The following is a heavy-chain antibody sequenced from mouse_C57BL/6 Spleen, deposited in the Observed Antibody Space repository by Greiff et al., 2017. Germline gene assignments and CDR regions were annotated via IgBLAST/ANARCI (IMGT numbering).Heavy chain of an antibody. J-gene: IGHJ3*01. Sequence: QVQLQQPGAELVMPGASVKLSCKASGYTFTSYWMHWVKQRPGQGLEWIGEIDPSDSYTNYNQKFKGKSTLTVDKSSSTAYMQLSSLTSEDSAVYDCGGGRGGGAWFACWGQGTLVTVSA. V-gene: IGHV1-69*01. CDR1: GYTFTSYW. CDR3: GGGRGGGAWFAC. CDR2: IDPSDSYT.